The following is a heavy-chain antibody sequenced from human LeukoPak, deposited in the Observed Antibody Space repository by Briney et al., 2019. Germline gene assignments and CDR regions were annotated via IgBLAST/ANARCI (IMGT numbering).Heavy chain of an antibody. J-gene: IGHJ6*03. V-gene: IGHV3-15*01. Sequence: NPGGTLRLSCDASGFRFSAYGMSWVRQAPGKGLEWVGRIKSNTAGGTTDFAARLEGRFTISRDDSRGTLYLQLNSLKTEDTGVYYCTTNSPPLAFMAGLRQSYFMDVWGKGTKVTVSS. CDR2: IKSNTAGGTT. D-gene: IGHD6-19*01. CDR1: GFRFSAYG. CDR3: TTNSPPLAFMAGLRQSYFMDV.